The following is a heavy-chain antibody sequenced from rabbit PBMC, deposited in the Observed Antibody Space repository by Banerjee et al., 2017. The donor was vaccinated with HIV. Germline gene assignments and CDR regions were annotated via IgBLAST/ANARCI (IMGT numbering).Heavy chain of an antibody. CDR3: ARDLAGVIGWNFNL. CDR2: IDSGSSGST. Sequence: QSLEESGGDLVKPEGSLTLTCTASGFSFSNNYVMCWVRQAPGKGLEWIGCIDSGSSGSTDYASWVNGRFTISLDNAQNTVPLQMTSLTGADTATYFCARDLAGVIGWNFNLWGQGTLVTVS. J-gene: IGHJ4*01. CDR1: GFSFSNNYV. D-gene: IGHD4-1*01. V-gene: IGHV1S40*01.